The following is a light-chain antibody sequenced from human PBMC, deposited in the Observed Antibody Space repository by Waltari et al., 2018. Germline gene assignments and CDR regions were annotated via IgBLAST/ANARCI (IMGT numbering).Light chain of an antibody. CDR3: QVWDSGSDHYV. Sequence: SYVLSQPPSVSVAPGQTARISCDGNNIGSKNVHWYQQKPGQAPVLVVYDDGDRPSGIPEGFSGSNSGNTATLTISRVDAGDEADYYCQVWDSGSDHYVFGTVTKVTVL. V-gene: IGLV3-21*02. J-gene: IGLJ1*01. CDR2: DDG. CDR1: NIGSKN.